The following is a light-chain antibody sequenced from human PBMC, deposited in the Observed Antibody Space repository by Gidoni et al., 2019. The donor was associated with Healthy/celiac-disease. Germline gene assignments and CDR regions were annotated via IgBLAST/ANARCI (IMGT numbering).Light chain of an antibody. J-gene: IGKJ2*01. CDR2: KAS. V-gene: IGKV1-5*03. CDR3: QQYNNYPYT. CDR1: QSISSW. Sequence: DIQMNQSPSTLSASVGDRVTITCRASQSISSWLAWYQQKPGKAPKLLIYKASILESGVPSRFSGSGSGTEFTLTISSLQPDDFATYCCQQYNNYPYTFGQGTKLEIK.